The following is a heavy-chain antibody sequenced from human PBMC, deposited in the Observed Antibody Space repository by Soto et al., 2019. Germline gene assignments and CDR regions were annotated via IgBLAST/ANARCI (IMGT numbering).Heavy chain of an antibody. CDR3: ARHPSVLLWFGELSPPRYGFDP. Sequence: PGESLKISCQGSGYSFPDYWIGWVRQMPGKGLEWMGIIYPGDSDTRYSPSFQGQVTISADKSISTAYLQWSSLKASDTAMYYCARHPSVLLWFGELSPPRYGFDPWGQGTLVTVSS. CDR1: GYSFPDYW. D-gene: IGHD3-10*01. V-gene: IGHV5-51*01. CDR2: IYPGDSDT. J-gene: IGHJ5*02.